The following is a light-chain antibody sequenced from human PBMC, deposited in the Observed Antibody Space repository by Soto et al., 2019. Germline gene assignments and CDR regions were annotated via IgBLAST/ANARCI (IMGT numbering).Light chain of an antibody. CDR3: QQTGSPFVT. CDR2: IAS. Sequence: DIQMTQSPPSLSASLGDSVTITCRASEPITDFLNWYQLKPGKAPRLLIYIASNVQPGVPSRFSGSGYGTDFPLTLSGLQQQDSPTYYCQQTGSPFVTFGAGTKVEV. V-gene: IGKV1-39*01. CDR1: EPITDF. J-gene: IGKJ4*01.